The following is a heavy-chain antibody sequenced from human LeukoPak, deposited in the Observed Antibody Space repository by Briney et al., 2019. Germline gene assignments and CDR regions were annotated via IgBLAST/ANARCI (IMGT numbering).Heavy chain of an antibody. CDR1: GGSIGSSSYF. J-gene: IGHJ3*02. V-gene: IGHV4-39*07. CDR3: ARQVARSLISLRLVSLDSFGI. CDR2: FSYRGGA. D-gene: IGHD3-10*01. Sequence: SETLSLTCTASGGSIGSSSYFWGWIRQPSGKGLEWIGSFSYRGGAYHNPSLASRVTISRDTSTSQFSLKLRSVTAADTAVYYCARQVARSLISLRLVSLDSFGIWGQGTTVTVSS.